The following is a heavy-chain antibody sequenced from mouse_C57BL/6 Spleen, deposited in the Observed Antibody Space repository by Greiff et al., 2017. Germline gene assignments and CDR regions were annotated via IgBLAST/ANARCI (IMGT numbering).Heavy chain of an antibody. Sequence: VQLQQSGPELVKPGASVKMSCKASGYTFTDSYMHWVKQSHGKSLEWIGYIYPNNGGNGYNQKFKGKATVTVDKSSSTAYMELRSLTSEDSAVYYCAKTAQATGDYFDYWGQGTTLTVSS. CDR2: IYPNNGGN. CDR1: GYTFTDSY. CDR3: AKTAQATGDYFDY. D-gene: IGHD3-2*02. J-gene: IGHJ2*01. V-gene: IGHV1-34*01.